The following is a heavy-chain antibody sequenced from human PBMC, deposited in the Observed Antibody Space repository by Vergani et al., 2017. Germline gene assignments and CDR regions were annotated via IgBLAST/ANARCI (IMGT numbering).Heavy chain of an antibody. D-gene: IGHD5-12*01. V-gene: IGHV1-46*01. CDR2: INPSGGST. J-gene: IGHJ4*02. Sequence: QVQLVQSGAEVKKSGASVKVSCKASGYTFTSYYMHWVRQAPGQGLEWMGIINPSGGSTSNAQKFQGRVTMTRDTSTSTVYMELSSLRSEDTAVYYCARARGRPRQGGYDHFDYWGQGTLVTVSS. CDR3: ARARGRPRQGGYDHFDY. CDR1: GYTFTSYY.